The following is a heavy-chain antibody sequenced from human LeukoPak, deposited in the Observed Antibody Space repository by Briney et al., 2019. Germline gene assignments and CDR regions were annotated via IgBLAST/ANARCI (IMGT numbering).Heavy chain of an antibody. D-gene: IGHD3-10*01. CDR2: IIPIFGIA. Sequence: GASVKVSCKASGYTFTGYYMHWVRQAPGQGLEWMGRIIPIFGIANYAQKFQGRVTITADKSTSTAYMELSSLRSEDTAVYYCARDDTMVRGPTGYWGQGTLVTVSS. V-gene: IGHV1-69*04. CDR1: GYTFTGYY. J-gene: IGHJ4*02. CDR3: ARDDTMVRGPTGY.